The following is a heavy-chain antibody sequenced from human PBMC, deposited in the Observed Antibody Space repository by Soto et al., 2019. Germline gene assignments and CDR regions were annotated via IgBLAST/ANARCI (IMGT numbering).Heavy chain of an antibody. Sequence: PGKSLKISCKGSGYSFTSYWIGWVRQMPGKGLEWMGIIYPGDSDTRYSPSFQGQVTISADKSISTAYLQWSSLKASDTAMYYCARQLRDYYYYYGMDVWGQGTTVTVSS. V-gene: IGHV5-51*01. CDR1: GYSFTSYW. CDR2: IYPGDSDT. J-gene: IGHJ6*02. CDR3: ARQLRDYYYYYGMDV. D-gene: IGHD4-17*01.